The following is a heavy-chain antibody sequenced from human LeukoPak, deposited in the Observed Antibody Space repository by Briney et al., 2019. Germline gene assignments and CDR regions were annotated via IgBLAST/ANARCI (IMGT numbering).Heavy chain of an antibody. V-gene: IGHV1-69*13. J-gene: IGHJ3*02. D-gene: IGHD2-2*01. CDR2: IIPIFGTA. CDR3: ARESESHTKTFDI. Sequence: SVKVSCKASGGTFSSYAISWVRQAPGQGLEWMGGIIPIFGTANYAQKFQGRVTITADESTSTAYMELSSLRSEDTAVYYCARESESHTKTFDIWGQGTMVTVSS. CDR1: GGTFSSYA.